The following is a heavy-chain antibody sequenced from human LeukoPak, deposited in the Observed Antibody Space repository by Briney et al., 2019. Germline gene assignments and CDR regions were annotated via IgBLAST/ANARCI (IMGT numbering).Heavy chain of an antibody. V-gene: IGHV1-2*02. CDR3: ARDRYYYDSSGLLYYFDY. D-gene: IGHD3-22*01. J-gene: IGHJ4*02. CDR1: GDTFTGYY. CDR2: INPNTGGT. Sequence: ASVKVSCKASGDTFTGYYIHWVRQAPGQGLEWMGWINPNTGGTYYTQHFQGRVTMTRDTSISTAYMELSSLRSEDTAVYYCARDRYYYDSSGLLYYFDYWGQGTLVTVSS.